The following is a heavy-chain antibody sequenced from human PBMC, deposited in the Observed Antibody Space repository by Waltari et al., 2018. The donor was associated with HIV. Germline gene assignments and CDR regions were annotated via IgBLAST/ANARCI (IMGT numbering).Heavy chain of an antibody. D-gene: IGHD2-15*01. V-gene: IGHV4-59*01. CDR3: ARRSPLQEKMVGFGRGYYYGMDV. CDR2: IYYSGST. J-gene: IGHJ6*02. Sequence: QVQLQESGLGLVKPSETLSLTCIVSGGSINSYYWSWIRQPPGKGLEWIGYIYYSGSTNYNPSLKSRVTISVDTSKNQFSLNLTSVTSADTAVYYCARRSPLQEKMVGFGRGYYYGMDVWGQGTTVTVSS. CDR1: GGSINSYY.